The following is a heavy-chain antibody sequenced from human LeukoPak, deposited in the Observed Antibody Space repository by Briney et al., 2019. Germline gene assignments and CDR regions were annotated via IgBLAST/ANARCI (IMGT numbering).Heavy chain of an antibody. D-gene: IGHD6-19*01. CDR3: TTYTSGHY. Sequence: PGGSLRLSCAASGFTFSAFHMHWVRQACGKGLEWVGRITTKANSYATAYAASVKGRFTVSRDDSKNTAYLQMSSLKTEDTAVYYCTTYTSGHYWGQGTLVTVSS. J-gene: IGHJ4*02. V-gene: IGHV3-73*01. CDR1: GFTFSAFH. CDR2: ITTKANSYAT.